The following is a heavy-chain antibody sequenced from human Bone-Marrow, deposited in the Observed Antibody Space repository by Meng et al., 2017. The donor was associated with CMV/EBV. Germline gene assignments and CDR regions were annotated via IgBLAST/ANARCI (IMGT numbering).Heavy chain of an antibody. V-gene: IGHV1-69*02. CDR2: IIPILCIA. J-gene: IGHJ4*02. CDR1: GCTFSNYP. CDR3: AIPYYDSWNRSGIGEY. D-gene: IGHD3-10*01. Sequence: SVKVSCKASGCTFSNYPINWVRQAPGQGLEWMGRIIPILCIANYAQKFQGRVTITADKSTSTAYMEPSSLRSEDTAVYYCAIPYYDSWNRSGIGEYWGQGTLVTVSS.